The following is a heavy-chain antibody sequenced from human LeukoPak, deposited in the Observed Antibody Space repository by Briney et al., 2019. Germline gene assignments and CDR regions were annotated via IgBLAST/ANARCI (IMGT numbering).Heavy chain of an antibody. CDR2: IYSSGST. D-gene: IGHD4-23*01. V-gene: IGHV4-4*07. J-gene: IGHJ4*02. CDR3: ARGGKATVVTM. CDR1: GGSINSYY. Sequence: KSSETLSLTCTVSGGSINSYYWSWIRQPAGKGLEWIGRIYSSGSTNYNPSLKSRVSMSVDTSKNQFSLKLTSVTVADTALYYCARGGKATVVTMWGQGILVTVSS.